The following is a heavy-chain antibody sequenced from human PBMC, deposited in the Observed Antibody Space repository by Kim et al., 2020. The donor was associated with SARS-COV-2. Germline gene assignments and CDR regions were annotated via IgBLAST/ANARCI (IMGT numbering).Heavy chain of an antibody. CDR2: ISYDGSNK. D-gene: IGHD1-26*01. CDR1: GFTFSSYG. V-gene: IGHV3-30*18. CDR3: AKDGKWELLYY. J-gene: IGHJ4*02. Sequence: GGSLRLSCAASGFTFSSYGMHWVRQAPGKGLEWVAVISYDGSNKYYADSVKGRFTISRDNSKNTLYLQMNSLRAEDTAVYYCAKDGKWELLYYWGQGTLVTVSS.